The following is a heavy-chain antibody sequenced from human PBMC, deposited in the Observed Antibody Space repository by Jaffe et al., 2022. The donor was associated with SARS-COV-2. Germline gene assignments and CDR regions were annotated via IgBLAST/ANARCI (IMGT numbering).Heavy chain of an antibody. CDR2: IWYDGSNK. CDR1: GFTFSSYG. Sequence: QVQLVESGGGVVQPGRSLRLSCAASGFTFSSYGMHWVRQAPGKGLEWVAVIWYDGSNKYYADSVKGRFTISRDNSKNTLYLQMNSLRAEDTAVYYCARDTRKLNYCSSTSCSDGGGFDPWGQGTLVTVSS. V-gene: IGHV3-33*01. CDR3: ARDTRKLNYCSSTSCSDGGGFDP. J-gene: IGHJ5*02. D-gene: IGHD2-2*01.